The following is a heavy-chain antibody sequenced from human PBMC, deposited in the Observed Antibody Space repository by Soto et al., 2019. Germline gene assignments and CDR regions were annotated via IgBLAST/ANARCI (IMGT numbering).Heavy chain of an antibody. Sequence: SETLSLTCTVSSGSISSSSYTWGWIRQPPGKGLEWIGSIYYSGRTYYNPSLKSRITVSVDTSKNQFSLNLSSVTAADTAVYYCARLHGYCIRTSCSGYYAMDVWGQGTTAT. J-gene: IGHJ6*02. CDR3: ARLHGYCIRTSCSGYYAMDV. CDR2: IYYSGRT. V-gene: IGHV4-39*01. CDR1: SGSISSSSYT. D-gene: IGHD2-2*01.